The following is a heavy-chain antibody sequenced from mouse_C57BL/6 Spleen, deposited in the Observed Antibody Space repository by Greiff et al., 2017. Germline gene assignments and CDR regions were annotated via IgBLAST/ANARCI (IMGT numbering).Heavy chain of an antibody. CDR2: INPSSGYT. V-gene: IGHV1-7*01. CDR1: GYTFTSYW. CDR3: ARTFITTVVPFDY. Sequence: VQLQQSGAELAKPGASVKLSCKASGYTFTSYWMHWVKQRPGQGLEWIGYINPSSGYTKYNQKFKDKATLTADKSSSTAYMQLGSLTYENSAVYYCARTFITTVVPFDYWGQGTNRTVSS. J-gene: IGHJ2*01. D-gene: IGHD1-1*01.